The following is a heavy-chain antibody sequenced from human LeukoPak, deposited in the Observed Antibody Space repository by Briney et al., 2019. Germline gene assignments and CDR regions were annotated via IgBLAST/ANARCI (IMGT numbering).Heavy chain of an antibody. CDR2: IKQDGSEK. D-gene: IGHD3-3*01. J-gene: IGHJ6*03. Sequence: GGSLRLSCAASGFTFSSYWMSWVRQAPGRGLEGVANIKQDGSEKYYVDSLKGRFTISRDNAKNSLYLELNSLRAEDTAVYYCARAGGPGDFWSGPYYYYYMDVWGRGTTVTVSS. CDR3: ARAGGPGDFWSGPYYYYYMDV. V-gene: IGHV3-7*01. CDR1: GFTFSSYW.